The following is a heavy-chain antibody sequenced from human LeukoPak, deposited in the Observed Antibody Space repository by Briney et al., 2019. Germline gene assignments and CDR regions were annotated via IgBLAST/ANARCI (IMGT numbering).Heavy chain of an antibody. D-gene: IGHD6-19*01. J-gene: IGHJ4*02. V-gene: IGHV1-2*02. CDR2: INPNSGGT. Sequence: ASVKVSCKASGYTFTGSYMHWVRQAPGQGLEWMGWINPNSGGTNYAQKFQGRVTMTRDTSISTAYMELSRLRSDDTAVYYCASPTGFAVAGPLLDYWGQGTLVTVSS. CDR1: GYTFTGSY. CDR3: ASPTGFAVAGPLLDY.